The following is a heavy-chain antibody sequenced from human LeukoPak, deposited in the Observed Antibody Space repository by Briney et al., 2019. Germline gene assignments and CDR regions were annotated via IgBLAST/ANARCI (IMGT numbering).Heavy chain of an antibody. J-gene: IGHJ4*02. CDR1: GYTFTSYD. CDR2: MNPNSGNT. CDR3: ARGKRWLQLIFDY. D-gene: IGHD5-24*01. Sequence: ASVKVSCKASGYTFTSYDIDWVRQATGQGLEWMGWMNPNSGNTGYAQKFQGRVTMTRNTSISTAYMELSSLRSEDTAVYYCARGKRWLQLIFDYWGQGTLVTVSS. V-gene: IGHV1-8*01.